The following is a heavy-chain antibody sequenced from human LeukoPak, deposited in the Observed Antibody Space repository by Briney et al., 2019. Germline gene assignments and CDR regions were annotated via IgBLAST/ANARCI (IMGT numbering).Heavy chain of an antibody. CDR1: GYTFTGYY. D-gene: IGHD6-13*01. CDR3: AVIAAAAGIFRY. J-gene: IGHJ4*02. CDR2: INPNSGGT. V-gene: IGHV1-2*04. Sequence: ASVKVSCKASGYTFTGYYMHWVRQAPGQGLEWMGWINPNSGGTNYAQKFQGWVTMTRDTSIGTAYMELSRLRSDDTAVYYCAVIAAAAGIFRYWGQGTLVTVSS.